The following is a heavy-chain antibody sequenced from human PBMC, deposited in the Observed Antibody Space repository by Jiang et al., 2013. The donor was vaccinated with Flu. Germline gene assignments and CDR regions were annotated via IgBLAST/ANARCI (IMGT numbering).Heavy chain of an antibody. CDR3: ARERRYYDSGNPYYYYNGMDV. V-gene: IGHV3-48*03. J-gene: IGHJ6*02. Sequence: VQLVESGGDSAQPGGSLRLSCVASGFTFRSYQMNWVRQAPGKGLEWVAYISSFDNTMYYADSVKGRFTIYRDNAKNSVYLQMYSLRADDTAVYYCARERRYYDSGNPYYYYNGMDVWGQGTTVTVSS. CDR2: ISSFDNTM. CDR1: GFTFRSYQ. D-gene: IGHD3-10*01.